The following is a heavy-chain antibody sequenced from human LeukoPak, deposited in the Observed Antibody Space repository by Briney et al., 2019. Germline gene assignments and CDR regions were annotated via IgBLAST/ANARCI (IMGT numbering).Heavy chain of an antibody. CDR2: IRYDGSNE. CDR3: ARARAGEKY. Sequence: PGGSLRLSCAASAFTFSSYGMHWVRQAPGKGLEWVAFIRYDGSNEYYADSVKGRFTIYRDNSKNTLYLQMNSLRTEDTAVYYCARARAGEKYWGQGTLVTVSS. J-gene: IGHJ4*02. D-gene: IGHD3-10*01. CDR1: AFTFSSYG. V-gene: IGHV3-30*02.